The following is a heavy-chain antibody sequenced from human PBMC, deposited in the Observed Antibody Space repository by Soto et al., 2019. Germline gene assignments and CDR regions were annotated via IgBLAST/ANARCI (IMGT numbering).Heavy chain of an antibody. Sequence: GSLRLSCTASGFTFGHYTIIWFRQAPGKGLEWVGFIRSKAYGGTTEYAASVKGRFTISRDDPKSIAYLQMNSLKTDDTAVYYCSRAIVVIPAAIVEPAFDIWGQGTMVTVSS. CDR2: IRSKAYGGTT. CDR1: GFTFGHYT. D-gene: IGHD2-2*01. J-gene: IGHJ3*02. CDR3: SRAIVVIPAAIVEPAFDI. V-gene: IGHV3-49*03.